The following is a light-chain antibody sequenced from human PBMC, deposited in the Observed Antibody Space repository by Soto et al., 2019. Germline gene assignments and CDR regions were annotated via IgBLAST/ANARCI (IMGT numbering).Light chain of an antibody. CDR2: AAS. Sequence: DIQMTQSPSSLSASVGDRVTITCRASQSISSYLNWYQQKPGKAPKLLIYAASSLQSVVPSRFSGSGSGTDFSLTISSLQPEDFATYYCQQSYSTLLTFGQGTKVEIK. J-gene: IGKJ1*01. CDR3: QQSYSTLLT. CDR1: QSISSY. V-gene: IGKV1-39*01.